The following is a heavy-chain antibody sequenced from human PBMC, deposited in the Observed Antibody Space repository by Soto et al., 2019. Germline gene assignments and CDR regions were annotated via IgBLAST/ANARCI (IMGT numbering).Heavy chain of an antibody. CDR2: ISSDGSNK. D-gene: IGHD5-18*01. CDR3: AKGFSYSVIDY. J-gene: IGHJ4*01. V-gene: IGHV3-30*18. Sequence: QVQLVESGGGVVQPGRSLRLSCAASGFTFSTYGMHWVRQAPGKGREWVAVISSDGSNKYYADSVKGRLTISRDNSKNTLYLPMSSVRAEDTAVYYCAKGFSYSVIDYWRQGTLGTVSS. CDR1: GFTFSTYG.